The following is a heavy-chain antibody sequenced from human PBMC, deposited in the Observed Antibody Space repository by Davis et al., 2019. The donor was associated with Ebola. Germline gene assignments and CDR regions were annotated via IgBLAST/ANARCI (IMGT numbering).Heavy chain of an antibody. CDR3: ARDLRLYYYGMDV. J-gene: IGHJ6*02. V-gene: IGHV4-61*01. CDR1: GGSISSSSYY. Sequence: SETLSLTCTVSGGSISSSSYYSSWIRQPPGKGLEWIGYIYYSGSTNYNPSLKSRVTISVDTSKNQFSLKLSSVTAADTAVYYCARDLRLYYYGMDVWGQGTTVTVSS. CDR2: IYYSGST. D-gene: IGHD4-11*01.